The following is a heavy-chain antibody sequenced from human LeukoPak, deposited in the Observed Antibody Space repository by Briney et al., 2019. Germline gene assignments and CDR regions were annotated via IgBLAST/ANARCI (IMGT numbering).Heavy chain of an antibody. V-gene: IGHV1-69*04. D-gene: IGHD2-15*01. Sequence: GSSVKVSCKASGGTFSSYAISWVRQAPGQGLEWMGRIIPILGIANYAQKFQGRVTITADKSTSTAYMELSSLRSEDTAVYYCAIRDCSGGSCQNFYYYYYGMDVWGQGTTVTVSS. CDR1: GGTFSSYA. CDR3: AIRDCSGGSCQNFYYYYYGMDV. CDR2: IIPILGIA. J-gene: IGHJ6*02.